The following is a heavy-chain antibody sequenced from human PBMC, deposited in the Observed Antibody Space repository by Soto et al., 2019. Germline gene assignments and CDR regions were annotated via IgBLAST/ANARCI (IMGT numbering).Heavy chain of an antibody. CDR1: GGSFSGYY. J-gene: IGHJ6*02. Sequence: SETLSLTCAVYGGSFSGYYWSWIRQPPGKGLEWIGEINHSGSNNYNPSLKSRVTISVDTSKNQFSLKLSSVTAADTAVYYCARARLTYYHDSSGYKAMDVWGQGTTVTVSS. CDR2: INHSGSN. CDR3: ARARLTYYHDSSGYKAMDV. V-gene: IGHV4-34*01. D-gene: IGHD3-22*01.